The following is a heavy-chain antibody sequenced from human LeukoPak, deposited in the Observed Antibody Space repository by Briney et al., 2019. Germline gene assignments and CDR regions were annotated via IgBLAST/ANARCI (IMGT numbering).Heavy chain of an antibody. V-gene: IGHV4-39*07. CDR2: IYYSGST. D-gene: IGHD2-15*01. CDR1: GGSISSSSYY. Sequence: ETLSLTCTVSGGSISSSSYYWGWIRQPPGKGLEWIGSIYYSGSTYYNPSLKSRVTISVDTSKNQFSLKLSSVTAADTAVYYCARGGKTVVAAFNHWFDPWGQGTLVTVSS. J-gene: IGHJ5*02. CDR3: ARGGKTVVAAFNHWFDP.